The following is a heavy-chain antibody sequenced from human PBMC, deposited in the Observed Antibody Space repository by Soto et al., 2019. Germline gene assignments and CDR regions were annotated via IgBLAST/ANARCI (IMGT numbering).Heavy chain of an antibody. CDR1: GYTFTSYI. V-gene: IGHV1-18*04. J-gene: IGHJ4*02. D-gene: IGHD6-19*01. CDR2: ISVYNGKT. Sequence: ASVKVSCKASGYTFTSYIITWVRQAPGQGLEWMGWISVYNGKTNCAQKLQGRVTMTTDTSTSTAYMELRSLRSDDTAVYYCAREVAYTSAWYAYFDYWGQGTLVTVSS. CDR3: AREVAYTSAWYAYFDY.